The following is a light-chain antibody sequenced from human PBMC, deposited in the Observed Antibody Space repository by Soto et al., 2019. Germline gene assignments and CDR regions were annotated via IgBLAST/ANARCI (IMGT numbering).Light chain of an antibody. CDR2: LGS. Sequence: DIVLTQSPLSLPVTPGEPASISCRSSQSLLHRNGYNYLDWYLQKPGQSPQLLISLGSNRASGVPDRFSGSGSGTDFTLKISRVEAEDVGIYYCMQALQTPLSFGGGTKVELK. CDR1: QSLLHRNGYNY. CDR3: MQALQTPLS. J-gene: IGKJ4*01. V-gene: IGKV2-28*01.